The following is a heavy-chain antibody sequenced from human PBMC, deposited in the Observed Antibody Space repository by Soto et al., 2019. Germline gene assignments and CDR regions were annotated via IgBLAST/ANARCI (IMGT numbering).Heavy chain of an antibody. D-gene: IGHD3-16*02. CDR2: ISSSGSTI. CDR3: ARAPSPRDYIWGSYRSIFIDY. V-gene: IGHV3-11*01. Sequence: PGGSLRLSCAASGFTFSDYYMSWIRQAPGKGLEWVSYISSSGSTIYYADSVKGRFTISRDNAKNSLYLQMNSLRAEDTAVYYSARAPSPRDYIWGSYRSIFIDYWGQGTLVTVSS. CDR1: GFTFSDYY. J-gene: IGHJ4*02.